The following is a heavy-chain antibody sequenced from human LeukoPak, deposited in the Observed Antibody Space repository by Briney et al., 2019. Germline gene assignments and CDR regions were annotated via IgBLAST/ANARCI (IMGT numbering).Heavy chain of an antibody. D-gene: IGHD3-10*01. V-gene: IGHV4-59*12. CDR2: IYYSGST. Sequence: SETLSLTCTVSGGSIGSYYWSWIRQPPGKGLEWIGYIYYSGSTNYNPSLKSRVTISVDTSKNQFSLKLSSVTAADTAVYYCARFEIWDGSGSKRHLDYWGQGTLVTVSS. J-gene: IGHJ4*02. CDR1: GGSIGSYY. CDR3: ARFEIWDGSGSKRHLDY.